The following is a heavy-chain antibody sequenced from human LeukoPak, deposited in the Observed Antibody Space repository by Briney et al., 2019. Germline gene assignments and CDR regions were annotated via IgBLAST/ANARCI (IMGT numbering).Heavy chain of an antibody. D-gene: IGHD6-19*01. V-gene: IGHV6-1*01. CDR1: GDSVSSNSAA. CDR3: ARCTGHFSGWYPLHDAFDI. CDR2: TYYRSKWYN. Sequence: SQTLSVTCAISGDSVSSNSAAWNWIRQSPSRGLEWLGRTYYRSKWYNDYAVSVKSRITINPDTSKNQFSLQLNSVPPEDTAVYYCARCTGHFSGWYPLHDAFDIWGQGTMVSVSS. J-gene: IGHJ3*02.